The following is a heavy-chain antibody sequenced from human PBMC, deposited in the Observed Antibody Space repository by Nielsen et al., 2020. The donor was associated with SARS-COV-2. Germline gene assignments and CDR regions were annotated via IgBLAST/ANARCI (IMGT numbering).Heavy chain of an antibody. CDR3: ARHRAAAGRFCFQH. J-gene: IGHJ1*01. V-gene: IGHV4-39*01. Sequence: SETLSLTCSVSGGSISTGSYYWGWIRQPPGKGLEWIGSIYYSGSTYYSTSLKSRVTISVDTSKNQFSLKLSSVTAADTAVYYCARHRAAAGRFCFQHWGQGTLVTVSS. D-gene: IGHD6-13*01. CDR1: GGSISTGSYY. CDR2: IYYSGST.